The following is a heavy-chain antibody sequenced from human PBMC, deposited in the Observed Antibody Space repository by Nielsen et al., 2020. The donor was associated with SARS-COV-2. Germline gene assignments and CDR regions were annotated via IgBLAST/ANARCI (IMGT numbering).Heavy chain of an antibody. J-gene: IGHJ4*02. CDR1: GFTFSSYG. Sequence: GESLKISCAASGFTFSSYGMHWVRQAPGKGLEWVAFIRYDGSNKYYADSVKGRFTISRDNAKNTLSLQMNRLRVDDTAIYYCARAGYCSGGTCADIDYWGQGTLVTVSS. CDR3: ARAGYCSGGTCADIDY. D-gene: IGHD2-15*01. CDR2: IRYDGSNK. V-gene: IGHV3-30*02.